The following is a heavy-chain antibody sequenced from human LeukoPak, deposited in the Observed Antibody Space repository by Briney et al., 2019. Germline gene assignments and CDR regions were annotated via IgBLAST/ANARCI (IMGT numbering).Heavy chain of an antibody. Sequence: GGSLRLSCAASGFTFSSYSMNWVRQAPGKGLEWVASIKQDGSEKYYVDSVKGRFTISRDNAKKSLYLQMNSLRAEDTAVYYCARDKSAGADTGSSFYHWGQGALVTVSS. CDR3: ARDKSAGADTGSSFYH. V-gene: IGHV3-7*03. CDR1: GFTFSSYS. J-gene: IGHJ5*02. D-gene: IGHD3-10*01. CDR2: IKQDGSEK.